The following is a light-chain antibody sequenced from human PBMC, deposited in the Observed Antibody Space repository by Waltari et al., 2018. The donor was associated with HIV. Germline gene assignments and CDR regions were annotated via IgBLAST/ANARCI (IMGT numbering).Light chain of an antibody. CDR2: EVS. V-gene: IGLV2-14*01. CDR3: VSYKSSSSPV. CDR1: SFDIYGYNF. J-gene: IGLJ3*02. Sequence: GSPGQSITISCTGASFDIYGYNFVSWFQHHPGKAPKVIIYEVSNRPSGVSNRFSGSKSGNTASLTISGLQPEDEAEYFCVSYKSSSSPVFGGGTKLTV.